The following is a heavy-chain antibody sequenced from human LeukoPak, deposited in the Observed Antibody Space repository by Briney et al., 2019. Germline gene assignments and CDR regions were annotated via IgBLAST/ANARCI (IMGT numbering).Heavy chain of an antibody. D-gene: IGHD5-12*01. J-gene: IGHJ4*02. V-gene: IGHV1-24*01. CDR3: ATGIVATTLDDY. CDR2: FDPEDGET. Sequence: ASVKVSCKVSGYTLTELSMHWVRQAPGKGLEWMGGFDPEDGETIYAQKFQGRVTMTEDTSTDTAYMELSGLRSEDTAVYYCATGIVATTLDDYWGQGTLVTVSS. CDR1: GYTLTELS.